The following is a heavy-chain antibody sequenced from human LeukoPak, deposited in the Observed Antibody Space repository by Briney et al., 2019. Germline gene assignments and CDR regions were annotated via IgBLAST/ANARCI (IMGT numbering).Heavy chain of an antibody. V-gene: IGHV1-46*01. D-gene: IGHD2/OR15-2a*01. CDR3: ARVATTNIYYFDY. CDR1: GYTFTSYY. Sequence: GASVKVSCKASGYTFTSYYMHWVRQAPGQGLEWMGIINPSGGSTSYAQKFQGRVTMTRDMSTSTVYMELSSLRSEDTAVCYCARVATTNIYYFDYWGQGTLVTVSS. CDR2: INPSGGST. J-gene: IGHJ4*02.